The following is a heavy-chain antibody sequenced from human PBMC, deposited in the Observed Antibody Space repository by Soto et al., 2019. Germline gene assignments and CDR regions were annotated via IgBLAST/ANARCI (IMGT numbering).Heavy chain of an antibody. CDR2: ISWNSGSI. CDR1: GFTFDDYA. D-gene: IGHD5-12*01. V-gene: IGHV3-9*01. CDR3: AKDMQEDGYNRPNYYYYYGMDV. Sequence: EVQLVESGGGLVQPGRSLRLSCAAPGFTFDDYAMHWVRQAPGKGLEWVSGISWNSGSIGYADSVKGRFTISRDNAKNSLYLQMNSVRAEDTALYYCAKDMQEDGYNRPNYYYYYGMDVWGQGTTVTVSS. J-gene: IGHJ6*02.